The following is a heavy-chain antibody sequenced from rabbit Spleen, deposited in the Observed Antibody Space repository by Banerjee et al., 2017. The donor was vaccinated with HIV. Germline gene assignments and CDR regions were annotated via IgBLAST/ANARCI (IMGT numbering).Heavy chain of an antibody. D-gene: IGHD1-1*01. Sequence: QSLEESGGDLVKPGASLTLTCTASGFSFSSNDYMCWVRQAPGKGLEWIACINTATGKAVYASWAKGRFTISKTSSTTVTLQVTSLTAADTATYFCTRDDGSGHYIDGYFNLWGQGTLVTVS. CDR3: TRDDGSGHYIDGYFNL. J-gene: IGHJ4*01. V-gene: IGHV1S40*01. CDR1: GFSFSSNDY. CDR2: INTATGKA.